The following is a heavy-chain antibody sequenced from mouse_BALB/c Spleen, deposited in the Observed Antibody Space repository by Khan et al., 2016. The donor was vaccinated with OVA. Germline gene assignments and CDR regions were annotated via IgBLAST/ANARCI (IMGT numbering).Heavy chain of an antibody. J-gene: IGHJ3*01. Sequence: EVQLVESGGDLVKPGGSLKLSCAASGFTFSTYGMSWVRQTPDKRLEWVATISSGGSYTYYPDNVKGRFTISRDNAKNTLYLQMSSLKSEDTAMYYCERLAYYYNSEGFAYWGQGTLVTVSA. D-gene: IGHD1-1*01. V-gene: IGHV5-6*01. CDR2: ISSGGSYT. CDR1: GFTFSTYG. CDR3: ERLAYYYNSEGFAY.